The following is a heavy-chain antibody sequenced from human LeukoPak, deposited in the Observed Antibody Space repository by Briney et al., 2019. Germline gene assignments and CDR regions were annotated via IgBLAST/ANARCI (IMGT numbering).Heavy chain of an antibody. Sequence: ASVKVSCKASGGTFSSYAISWVRQAPGQGLVWMGGIIPIFGTANYAQKFQGRVTITADKSTSTAYMELSSLRSEDTAVYYCAIVLRYFDWSGIDIWGQGTMVTVSS. CDR2: IIPIFGTA. J-gene: IGHJ3*02. CDR3: AIVLRYFDWSGIDI. V-gene: IGHV1-69*06. D-gene: IGHD3-9*01. CDR1: GGTFSSYA.